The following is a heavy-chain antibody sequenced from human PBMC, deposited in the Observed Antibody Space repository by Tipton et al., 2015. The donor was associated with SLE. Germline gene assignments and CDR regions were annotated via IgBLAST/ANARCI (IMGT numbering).Heavy chain of an antibody. D-gene: IGHD6-19*01. CDR1: GYSISSGYY. Sequence: TLSLTCTVSGYSISSGYYWGWIRQPPGKGLEWIGSINHSGSTYYNPSLKSRVPISVDTSKNQFSLKLSSVTAADTAVYYCARRRGRSGRSNNWFDPWGQGTLVTVSS. CDR3: ARRRGRSGRSNNWFDP. V-gene: IGHV4-38-2*02. CDR2: INHSGST. J-gene: IGHJ5*02.